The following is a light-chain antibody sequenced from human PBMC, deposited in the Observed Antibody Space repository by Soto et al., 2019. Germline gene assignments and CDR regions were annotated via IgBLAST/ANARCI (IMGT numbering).Light chain of an antibody. V-gene: IGKV1-5*01. CDR1: QSISSW. J-gene: IGKJ1*01. CDR2: AAS. Sequence: DIQMTQSPSALSASVGDRVTITCRASQSISSWLAWYQQKPGKDPRLLIYAASYLERGVPSRFSGSGSGTEFTLTISDLQPDDLATYYCQQYNNFWTFGPGTKVEI. CDR3: QQYNNFWT.